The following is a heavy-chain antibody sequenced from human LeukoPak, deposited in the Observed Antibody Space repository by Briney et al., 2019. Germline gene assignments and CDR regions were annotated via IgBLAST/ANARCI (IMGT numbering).Heavy chain of an antibody. Sequence: ASVKVSCKASGYTFTSYGISWLRQAPGQGLEWMGWISAYNGNTNYAQKLQGRVTMTTDTSTSTAYMELSSLRSEDTAVYYCAREIGYSYGQTNDYWGQGTLVTVSS. J-gene: IGHJ4*02. V-gene: IGHV1-18*01. CDR1: GYTFTSYG. CDR3: AREIGYSYGQTNDY. D-gene: IGHD5-18*01. CDR2: ISAYNGNT.